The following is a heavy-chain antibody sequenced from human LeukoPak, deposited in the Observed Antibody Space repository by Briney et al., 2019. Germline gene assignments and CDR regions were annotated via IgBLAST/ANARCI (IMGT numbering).Heavy chain of an antibody. CDR1: GYTFTSYY. Sequence: ASVKVSCKASGYTFTSYYMHWVRQAPGQGLEWMEIINPSGGSTSYAQKFQGRVTMTRDTSTSTVYMELSSLRSEDTAVYYCARDPSRGIAAAGIDYWGQGTLVTVSS. V-gene: IGHV1-46*03. CDR3: ARDPSRGIAAAGIDY. J-gene: IGHJ4*02. CDR2: INPSGGST. D-gene: IGHD6-13*01.